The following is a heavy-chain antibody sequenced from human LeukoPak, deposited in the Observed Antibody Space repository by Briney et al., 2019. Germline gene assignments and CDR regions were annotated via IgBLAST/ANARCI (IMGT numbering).Heavy chain of an antibody. Sequence: GGSLRLSCAASGFTVSAYWMNWVRQAPGKGLEWVANIKQDGSEIFYGDSVKGRFTISRDNAKNSLYLQMNSLRAEDTAVYYCARVGFGLDYWGQGTLVTVSS. D-gene: IGHD3-10*01. J-gene: IGHJ4*02. V-gene: IGHV3-7*01. CDR1: GFTVSAYW. CDR3: ARVGFGLDY. CDR2: IKQDGSEI.